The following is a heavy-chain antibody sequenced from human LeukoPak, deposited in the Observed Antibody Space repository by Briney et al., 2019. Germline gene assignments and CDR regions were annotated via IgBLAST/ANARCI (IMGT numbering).Heavy chain of an antibody. CDR1: GGSISSYY. D-gene: IGHD3-22*01. J-gene: IGHJ2*01. V-gene: IGHV4-59*08. Sequence: SETLSLTCTVSGGSISSYYWGWIRQPPGKGLEWIGYIYYSGSTNYNPSLKSRVTISVDTSKNQFSLKLSSVTAADTAVYYCARHRLFLNYYDSSGHWYFDLWGRGTLATVSS. CDR3: ARHRLFLNYYDSSGHWYFDL. CDR2: IYYSGST.